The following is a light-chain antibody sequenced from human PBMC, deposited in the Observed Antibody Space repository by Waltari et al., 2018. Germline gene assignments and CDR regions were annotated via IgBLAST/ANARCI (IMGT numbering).Light chain of an antibody. CDR2: AVN. V-gene: IGLV2-11*01. J-gene: IGLJ2*01. CDR3: CSFAGSQTVI. Sequence: QSALTQPRSVSGSPGQSVTISCTGTSSDIGGSDYVSWYQQHPGKAPKPVIYAVNKRPSGVSDHFSGSKAGNTASLTISGLQAEDEADYFCCSFAGSQTVIFGGGTRLTVL. CDR1: SSDIGGSDY.